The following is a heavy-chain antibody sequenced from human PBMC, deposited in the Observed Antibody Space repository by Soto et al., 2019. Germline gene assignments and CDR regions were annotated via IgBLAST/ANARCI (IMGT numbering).Heavy chain of an antibody. CDR3: ARTAPMDAGDKDYYDF. D-gene: IGHD4-17*01. V-gene: IGHV1-69*01. CDR2: IIPFFGTA. CDR1: GGTFSTFG. J-gene: IGHJ4*02. Sequence: QVQLVQSGAEVKKTGSSVKVSCKTSGGTFSTFGIIWVRQAPGQCLEWMGGIIPFFGTAEYSQKFEDRITMTADESTNTVYMHLRSLTSEDTAIYYCARTAPMDAGDKDYYDFGGQGAMVTVSS.